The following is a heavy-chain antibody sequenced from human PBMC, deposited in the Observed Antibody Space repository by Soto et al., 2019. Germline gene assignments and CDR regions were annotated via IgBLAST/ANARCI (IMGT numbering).Heavy chain of an antibody. CDR3: ARGPGGPDGPGDY. D-gene: IGHD2-15*01. Sequence: QVQLVQSGAEVKKPGASVKVSCKASGYTFTSYAMHWVRQAPGQRLEWMGWINAGNVNTKYSQKFQGRVTITRDTSGSTAYMELSSLRSEDTAVYYCARGPGGPDGPGDYWGQGTLVTVSS. CDR1: GYTFTSYA. CDR2: INAGNVNT. J-gene: IGHJ4*02. V-gene: IGHV1-3*01.